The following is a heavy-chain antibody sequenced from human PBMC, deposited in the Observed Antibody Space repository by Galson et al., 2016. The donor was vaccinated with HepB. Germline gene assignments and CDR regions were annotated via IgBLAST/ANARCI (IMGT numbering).Heavy chain of an antibody. CDR1: GDSISSGGSH. CDR3: ARGSLWYDY. D-gene: IGHD6-13*01. V-gene: IGHV4-31*03. Sequence: TLSLTCTVSGDSISSGGSHWIWIRQHPGKGLEWIGFIYYSGSTYYNPSLKSRVTISVDTSKNQFSLKLSSVTAADTAVYYCARGSLWYDYWGQGTLVTVSS. J-gene: IGHJ4*02. CDR2: IYYSGST.